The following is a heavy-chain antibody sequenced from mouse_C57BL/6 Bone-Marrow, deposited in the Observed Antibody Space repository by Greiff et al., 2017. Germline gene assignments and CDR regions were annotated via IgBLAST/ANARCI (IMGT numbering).Heavy chain of an antibody. CDR2: IDPSDSYT. V-gene: IGHV1-50*01. J-gene: IGHJ3*01. Sequence: QVQLQQPGAELVKPGASVKLSCKASGYTFTSYWMPWVKQRPGQGLEWIGEIDPSDSYTNYNQKFKGKATLTVDTSSSTAYMQLSSLTSEDSAVYYCASVFAYWGKGTLVTVSA. CDR1: GYTFTSYW. CDR3: ASVFAY.